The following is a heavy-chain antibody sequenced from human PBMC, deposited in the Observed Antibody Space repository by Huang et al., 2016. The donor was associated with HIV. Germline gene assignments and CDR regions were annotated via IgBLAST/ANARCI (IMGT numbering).Heavy chain of an antibody. V-gene: IGHV3-23*01. D-gene: IGHD6-13*01. CDR2: CGGRGYTP. CDR3: AKGGAGGTIRYFQH. Sequence: EVQLLESGGGLVQPGGSLRLSCGASGFTFSSSSMRWVRQAPGTGLGVVSICGGRGYTPDHADSVKGRFAVSRDNSKKTLYLQMNSLRAEYTAVYYCAKGGAGGTIRYFQHWGQGTLVTVSS. J-gene: IGHJ1*01. CDR1: GFTFSSSS.